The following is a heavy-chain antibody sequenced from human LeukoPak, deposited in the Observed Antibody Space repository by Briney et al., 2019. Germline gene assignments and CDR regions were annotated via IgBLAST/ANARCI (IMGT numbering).Heavy chain of an antibody. V-gene: IGHV3-7*02. J-gene: IGHJ4*02. CDR3: ARHDYGGNSGDS. CDR2: IKQDGSEK. Sequence: GGSLRLSCAASGFTLSDHWMTWVRQAPGKGLEWVAYIKQDGSEKYYVDSVKGRFTISRDNSKNSLYLQMNSLRAEDTAVYYCARHDYGGNSGDSWGQGTLVTISS. D-gene: IGHD4-23*01. CDR1: GFTLSDHW.